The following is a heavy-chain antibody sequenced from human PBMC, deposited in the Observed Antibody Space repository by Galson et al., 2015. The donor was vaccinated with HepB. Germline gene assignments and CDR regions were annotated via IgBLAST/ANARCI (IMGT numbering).Heavy chain of an antibody. J-gene: IGHJ3*02. V-gene: IGHV3-30*04. Sequence: SLRLSCAASGFTFSTYAMHWVRQAPGKGLEWVAVISYDGSDISYADSVKGRFTISRDNSKNTLYLQMNSLRAEDTAVYYCAREIRAPIVVISHDAFDIWGQGTMVTVSS. CDR3: AREIRAPIVVISHDAFDI. CDR2: ISYDGSDI. D-gene: IGHD3-22*01. CDR1: GFTFSTYA.